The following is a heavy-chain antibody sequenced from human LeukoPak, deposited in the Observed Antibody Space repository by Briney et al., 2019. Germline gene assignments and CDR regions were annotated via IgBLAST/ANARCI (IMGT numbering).Heavy chain of an antibody. Sequence: GASVKVSCKASGGTFSSYAISWVRQAPGQGLEWMGRIIPILGIANYAQKFQGRVTITADKSTSTAYMELSSLRSEDTAVYYCARARGGYSYGSEDDYWGQGTLVTVSS. J-gene: IGHJ4*02. D-gene: IGHD5-18*01. V-gene: IGHV1-69*04. CDR2: IIPILGIA. CDR3: ARARGGYSYGSEDDY. CDR1: GGTFSSYA.